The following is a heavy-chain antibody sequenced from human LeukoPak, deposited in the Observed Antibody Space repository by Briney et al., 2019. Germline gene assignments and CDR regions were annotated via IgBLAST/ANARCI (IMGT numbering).Heavy chain of an antibody. CDR3: ARDFRAARLGGYFDY. D-gene: IGHD6-6*01. CDR1: GGSISSYY. J-gene: IGHJ4*02. CDR2: IYYSGST. Sequence: SETLSLTCTVSGGSISSYYWSWIRQPPGKGLEWIGYIYYSGSTNYNPSLKSRVTISVDRSKNQFSLKLSSVTAADTAVYYCARDFRAARLGGYFDYWGQGTLVTVSS. V-gene: IGHV4-59*12.